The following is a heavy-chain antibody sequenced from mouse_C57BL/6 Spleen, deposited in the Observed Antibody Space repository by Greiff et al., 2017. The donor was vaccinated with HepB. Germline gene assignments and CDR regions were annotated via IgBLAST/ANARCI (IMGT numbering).Heavy chain of an antibody. Sequence: VQLQQPGAELVKPGASVKLSCKASGYTFTSYWMHWVKQRPGQGLEWIGMIHPNSGSTNYNEKFKSKATLTVDKSSSTAYMQLSSLTSEDSAVYYCAREEDDYWYVDVWGTGTTVTVSS. CDR3: AREEDDYWYVDV. D-gene: IGHD2-3*01. CDR1: GYTFTSYW. CDR2: IHPNSGST. V-gene: IGHV1-64*01. J-gene: IGHJ1*03.